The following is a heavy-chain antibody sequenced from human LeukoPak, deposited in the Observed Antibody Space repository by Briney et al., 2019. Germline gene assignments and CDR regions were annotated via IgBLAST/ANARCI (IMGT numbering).Heavy chain of an antibody. V-gene: IGHV3-23*01. Sequence: GGSLRLSCAASGFTFSSYAMSWVRQAPGKGLEWVSAISGSSGSTYYADSVKGRFTISRDNSKNTLYLQMNSLRAEDTAVYYCAKFDGMVRGVSDSNDYWGQGTLVTVSS. D-gene: IGHD3-10*01. J-gene: IGHJ4*02. CDR2: ISGSSGST. CDR3: AKFDGMVRGVSDSNDY. CDR1: GFTFSSYA.